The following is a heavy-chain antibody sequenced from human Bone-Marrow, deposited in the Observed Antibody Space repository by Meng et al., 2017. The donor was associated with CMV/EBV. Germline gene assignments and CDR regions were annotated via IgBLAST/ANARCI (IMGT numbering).Heavy chain of an antibody. J-gene: IGHJ5*02. V-gene: IGHV4-34*01. CDR2: INHRGST. CDR3: AGIEVATQT. D-gene: IGHD1-26*01. CDR1: DGSFSDYY. Sequence: TLSLTCAVYDGSFSDYYWTWIRQPPGKRLEWIGEINHRGSTNYNPSLNSRLTISVDTSKNQFSLKLHSVTAADTAVYYCAGIEVATQTWGQGTLVTVSS.